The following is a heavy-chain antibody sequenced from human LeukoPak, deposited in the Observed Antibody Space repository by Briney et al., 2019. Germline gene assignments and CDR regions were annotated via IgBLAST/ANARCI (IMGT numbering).Heavy chain of an antibody. J-gene: IGHJ4*02. CDR3: ARDVGTTGWHTFDY. Sequence: SQTLSLTCAISGDSVSSNNGAWNWIRQSPPRGLEWLGRTYYRSKLYNAYARSLMSRITISPDTSKNQFSLQLYSVTPEDTAVYYCARDVGTTGWHTFDYWGQGTLVTVSS. CDR2: TYYRSKLYN. CDR1: GDSVSSNNGA. V-gene: IGHV6-1*01. D-gene: IGHD3-9*01.